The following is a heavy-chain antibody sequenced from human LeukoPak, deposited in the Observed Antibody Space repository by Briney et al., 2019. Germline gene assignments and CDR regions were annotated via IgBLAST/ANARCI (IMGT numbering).Heavy chain of an antibody. CDR3: ARDHSNVFAY. J-gene: IGHJ4*02. V-gene: IGHV3-30*03. CDR2: ISSDGSNK. Sequence: GGSLRLSCAASGFTFSNYGMPWVRQAPGKGLEWVAVISSDGSNKYYADSVKGRFTISRDTSKNTHFLQMNSLRAEDTAVYYCARDHSNVFAYWGQGTLVTVSS. CDR1: GFTFSNYG. D-gene: IGHD4-11*01.